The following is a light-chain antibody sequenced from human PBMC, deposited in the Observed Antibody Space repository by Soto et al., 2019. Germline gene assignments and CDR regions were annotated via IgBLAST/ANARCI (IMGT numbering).Light chain of an antibody. CDR1: SSDVGRYNL. V-gene: IGLV2-23*03. Sequence: QSALTQPASVSGSPGQSITISCTGTSSDVGRYNLVSWYQQHPGKAPKFIIYEGSKRPSGVSDRFSGSKSGNTASLTISGLQAEDEADYYCCSYAGSPNFVVFGGGTKLTVL. CDR2: EGS. J-gene: IGLJ2*01. CDR3: CSYAGSPNFVV.